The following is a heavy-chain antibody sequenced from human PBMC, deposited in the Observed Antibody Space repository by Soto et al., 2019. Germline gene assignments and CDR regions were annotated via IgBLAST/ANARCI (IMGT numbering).Heavy chain of an antibody. D-gene: IGHD2-8*01. J-gene: IGHJ4*02. CDR1: GFNFSSYG. Sequence: QVQLVESGGGVVQPGRSLRLSCAASGFNFSSYGMHWVRQAPGKALEWVAVIWYDGSNKYYADSVKGRFTTSRDNSKNTLYLKMNSLRAEDTAVYYCAREGTNRMLYPIGLDYCGQGTLVTVCS. V-gene: IGHV3-33*01. CDR3: AREGTNRMLYPIGLDY. CDR2: IWYDGSNK.